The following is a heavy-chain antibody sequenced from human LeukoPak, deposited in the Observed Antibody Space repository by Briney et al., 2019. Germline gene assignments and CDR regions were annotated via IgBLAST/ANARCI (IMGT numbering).Heavy chain of an antibody. CDR3: ARDKGYYDSSGYYDDY. CDR2: ISSSSSYI. Sequence: PGGPLRLSCAASGFTFSSYSMNWVRQAPGKGLEWVSSISSSSSYIYYADSVKGRFTISRDNAKNSLYLQMNSLRAEDTAVYYCARDKGYYDSSGYYDDYWGQGTLVTVSS. J-gene: IGHJ4*02. D-gene: IGHD3-22*01. CDR1: GFTFSSYS. V-gene: IGHV3-21*01.